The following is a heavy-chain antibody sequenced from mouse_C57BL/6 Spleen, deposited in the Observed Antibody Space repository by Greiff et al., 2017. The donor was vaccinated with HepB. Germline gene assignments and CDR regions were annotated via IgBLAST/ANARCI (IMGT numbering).Heavy chain of an antibody. D-gene: IGHD1-2*01. CDR1: GYAFSSSW. CDR2: IYPGDGDT. J-gene: IGHJ2*01. Sequence: QVQLQQSGPELVKPGASVKISCKASGYAFSSSWMNWVKQRPGKGLEWIGRIYPGDGDTNYNGKFKGKATLTADKSSSTAYMQLSSLTSEDSAVYFCARAGTTARFDYWGQGTTLTVSS. CDR3: ARAGTTARFDY. V-gene: IGHV1-82*01.